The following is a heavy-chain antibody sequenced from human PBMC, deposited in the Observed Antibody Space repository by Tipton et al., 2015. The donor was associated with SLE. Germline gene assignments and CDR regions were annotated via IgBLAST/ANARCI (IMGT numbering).Heavy chain of an antibody. CDR1: GYSIGSGYY. D-gene: IGHD6-6*01. Sequence: TLSLTCTVSGYSIGSGYYWGWIRQSPGKGLEWIANIFHSGSTNYNSSLKSRVTVSVDTSKNQFSLKLSYVTAADTAMYYCARQGYSSSDAFDIWGQGTMVTVSS. J-gene: IGHJ3*02. CDR2: IFHSGST. CDR3: ARQGYSSSDAFDI. V-gene: IGHV4-38-2*02.